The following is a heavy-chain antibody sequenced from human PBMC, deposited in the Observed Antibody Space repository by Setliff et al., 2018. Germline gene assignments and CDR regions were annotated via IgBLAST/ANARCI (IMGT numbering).Heavy chain of an antibody. D-gene: IGHD3-10*01. V-gene: IGHV4-61*08. J-gene: IGHJ4*02. CDR2: IHHTGDS. Sequence: SETLSLTCTVSDGSIRSGDYWGWIRQHPGKGLEWIGYIHHTGDSNYNPSLKSRVTMSVDTSKDQFSLNLRSVTAADTAVYYCARQPSSGSYYNPRPYYFDFWGQGTLVTVSS. CDR1: DGSIRSGDY. CDR3: ARQPSSGSYYNPRPYYFDF.